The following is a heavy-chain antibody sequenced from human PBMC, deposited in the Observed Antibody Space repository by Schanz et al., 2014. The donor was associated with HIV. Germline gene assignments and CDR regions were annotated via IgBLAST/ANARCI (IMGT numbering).Heavy chain of an antibody. CDR1: GLTFSSYG. CDR2: ISPGGDTI. D-gene: IGHD1-1*01. Sequence: EVQLVESGGGVVQPGRSLRLSCAGSGLTFSSYGMHWVRQAPGRGLEWLAYISPGGDTIYYAESVQGRFTISRDYAKSSLYLQMNSLRDDDTAVYYCARGWRENGFDYWGQGTLVTVSS. J-gene: IGHJ4*02. CDR3: ARGWRENGFDY. V-gene: IGHV3-48*02.